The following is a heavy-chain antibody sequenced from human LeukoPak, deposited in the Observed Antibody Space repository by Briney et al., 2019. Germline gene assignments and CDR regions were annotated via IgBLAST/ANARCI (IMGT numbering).Heavy chain of an antibody. CDR3: ASFGSSGYYSAAEYFQH. Sequence: SETLSLTCTVSVGSLSRYYWSGIRPPPDKGLDWIGYIYYSGSTNYNPSLKSRVTISVDTSKHQFSLKLSSVTAADTAVYYCASFGSSGYYSAAEYFQHWGQGTLVTVSS. D-gene: IGHD3-22*01. V-gene: IGHV4-59*01. CDR2: IYYSGST. CDR1: VGSLSRYY. J-gene: IGHJ1*01.